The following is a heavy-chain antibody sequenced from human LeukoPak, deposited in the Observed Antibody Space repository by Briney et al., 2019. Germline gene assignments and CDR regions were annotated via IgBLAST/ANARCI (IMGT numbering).Heavy chain of an antibody. CDR1: GFTFSNYW. J-gene: IGHJ4*02. V-gene: IGHV3-7*01. CDR2: IKHDGSEK. CDR3: ARLGTAEGTLEDY. Sequence: PGGSLRLSCAASGFTFSNYWMSWVRQPPGKGLEWVANIKHDGSEKYCVDSVEGRFTISRDNAKNSLHLQMNSLRAEDTAVYYCARLGTAEGTLEDYWGQGTLVNFSS. D-gene: IGHD6-13*01.